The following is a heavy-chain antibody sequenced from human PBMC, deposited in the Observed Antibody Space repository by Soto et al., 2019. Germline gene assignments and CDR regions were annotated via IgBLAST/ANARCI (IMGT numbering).Heavy chain of an antibody. D-gene: IGHD6-6*01. CDR3: AASYSRSSALGSFDT. Sequence: ASVKVSCKVSGYTLTELSMHWVRQAPGKGLEWMGGFDPEDGEIIYVQKFQGRVTVTEDTSTDTTYMELSSLRSEDTAVYYCAASYSRSSALGSFDTWGQGTLVTVSS. V-gene: IGHV1-24*01. J-gene: IGHJ5*02. CDR2: FDPEDGEI. CDR1: GYTLTELS.